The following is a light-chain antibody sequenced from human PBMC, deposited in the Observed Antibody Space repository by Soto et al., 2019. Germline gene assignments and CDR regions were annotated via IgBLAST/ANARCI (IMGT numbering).Light chain of an antibody. CDR3: NSYTSNNTYV. J-gene: IGLJ1*01. CDR2: DAT. Sequence: QSALTQPASVSGSPGQSITISCTGTSSDVGAYKYVSWYQQYAGKAPKLMIYDATNRPSGISNRFSGSKSGNTASLTISGLQAEDEADYYCNSYTSNNTYVFGTGTKLTVL. CDR1: SSDVGAYKY. V-gene: IGLV2-14*01.